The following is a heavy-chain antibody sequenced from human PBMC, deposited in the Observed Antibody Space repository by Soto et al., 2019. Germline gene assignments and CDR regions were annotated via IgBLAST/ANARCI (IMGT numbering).Heavy chain of an antibody. V-gene: IGHV3-33*01. CDR2: IWYDGNNK. D-gene: IGHD6-13*01. CDR1: GFTFSSYG. CDR3: AARIAAATMFDY. J-gene: IGHJ4*02. Sequence: ESGGGVVQPGRSLRLSCAASGFTFSSYGMHWVRQAPGKGLEWVAVIWYDGNNKYYADSVKGRFSISRDNSKNTLFLQMNSLRAEDTAVYYYAARIAAATMFDYWGRGTLVTVSS.